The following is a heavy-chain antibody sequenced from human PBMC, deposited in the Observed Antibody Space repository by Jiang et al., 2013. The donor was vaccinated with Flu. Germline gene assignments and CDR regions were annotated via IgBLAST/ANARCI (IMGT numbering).Heavy chain of an antibody. CDR1: GGSISSYY. V-gene: IGHV4-59*08. CDR3: ARHRDDGSAYYTFDI. D-gene: IGHD3-22*01. Sequence: GLVKPSETLSLTCTVSGGSISSYYWSWIRQPPGKGLDWIGYIYSSGSTNYNPSLKSRVTISVDTSKNQFSLSLSSVTAADTAVYYCARHRDDGSAYYTFDIWGQGTMVTVSS. CDR2: IYSSGST. J-gene: IGHJ3*02.